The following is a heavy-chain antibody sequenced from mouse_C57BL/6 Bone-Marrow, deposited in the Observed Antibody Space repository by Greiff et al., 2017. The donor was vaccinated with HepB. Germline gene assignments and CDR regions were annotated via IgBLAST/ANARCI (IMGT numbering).Heavy chain of an antibody. CDR2: IDPSDSYT. D-gene: IGHD2-1*01. J-gene: IGHJ4*01. CDR3: ARGGNWAMDY. V-gene: IGHV1-50*01. Sequence: QVQLQQPGAELVKPGASVKLSCKASGYTFTSYWMQWVKQRPGQGLEWIGEIDPSDSYTNYNQKFKGKATLTVDTSSSTAYMQLSSLTSEDSAVYYCARGGNWAMDYWGQGTSVTVSS. CDR1: GYTFTSYW.